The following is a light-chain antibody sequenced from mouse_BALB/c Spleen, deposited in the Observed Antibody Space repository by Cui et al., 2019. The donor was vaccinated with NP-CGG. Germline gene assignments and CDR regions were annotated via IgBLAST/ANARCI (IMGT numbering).Light chain of an antibody. Sequence: GVMTQDSALTTSPGETVTLTCRSSIGAITTGNYANWVQEKPDHLFTGLIGGTNNRVPGVPARFSGSLIGDKAALTITGAQTEDEAIYFCALWYSNHWVFGGGTKLTVL. CDR2: GTN. J-gene: IGLJ1*01. CDR3: ALWYSNHWV. V-gene: IGLV1*01. CDR1: IGAITTGNY.